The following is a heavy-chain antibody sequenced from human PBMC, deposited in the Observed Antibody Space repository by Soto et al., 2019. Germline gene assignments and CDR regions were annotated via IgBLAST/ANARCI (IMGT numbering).Heavy chain of an antibody. Sequence: PGGSLRLSCAASGFTFSSYAMSWVRQAPGKGLEWVSAISGSGGSTYYADSVKGRFTISRDNSKNTLYLQMNSLRAEDTAVYYCAKDIGYCTNGVCSYGMDVWGQGTTVTVSS. CDR2: ISGSGGST. CDR1: GFTFSSYA. D-gene: IGHD2-8*01. J-gene: IGHJ6*02. CDR3: AKDIGYCTNGVCSYGMDV. V-gene: IGHV3-23*01.